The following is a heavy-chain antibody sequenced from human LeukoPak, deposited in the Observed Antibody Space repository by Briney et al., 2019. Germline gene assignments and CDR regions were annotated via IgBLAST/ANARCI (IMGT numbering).Heavy chain of an antibody. CDR2: ISYDGSNK. CDR1: GFTFSSYA. D-gene: IGHD3-10*01. V-gene: IGHV3-30-3*01. CDR3: ARDFGRRVFDY. J-gene: IGHJ4*02. Sequence: QAGGSLRLSCAASGFTFSSYAMHWVRQAPGKGLEWVAVISYDGSNKYYADSVKGRFTISRDNSKNTLYLQMNSLRAEDTAVYYCARDFGRRVFDYWGQGTLVTASS.